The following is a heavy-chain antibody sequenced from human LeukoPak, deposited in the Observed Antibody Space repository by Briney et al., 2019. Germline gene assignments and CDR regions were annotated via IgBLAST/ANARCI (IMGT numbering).Heavy chain of an antibody. V-gene: IGHV3-15*01. CDR3: TSNLGDCSGGSCYSVY. J-gene: IGHJ4*02. D-gene: IGHD2-15*01. Sequence: TGGSLRLSCAASGFTFSNAWMSWVRQAPGKGLEWVGRIKSKTDGGPTDYAAPVKGRFTISRDDSKNTLYLQMSSLKTEDTAVYYCTSNLGDCSGGSCYSVYWGQGTLVTVSS. CDR2: IKSKTDGGPT. CDR1: GFTFSNAW.